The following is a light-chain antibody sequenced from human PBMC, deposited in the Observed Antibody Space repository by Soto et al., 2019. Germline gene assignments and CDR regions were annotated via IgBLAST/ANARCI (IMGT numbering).Light chain of an antibody. CDR1: QSVASN. CDR3: QQYHNWPPQYT. V-gene: IGKV3-15*01. J-gene: IGKJ2*01. Sequence: EIVMTQSPASLSVSPGDGATLSCRASQSVASNVAWYQQKPGQGPRLLIHGASTRPAGVPARFSGSGSATDFTLTISSLQSEDFAVYYCQQYHNWPPQYTFGQGTKLQIK. CDR2: GAS.